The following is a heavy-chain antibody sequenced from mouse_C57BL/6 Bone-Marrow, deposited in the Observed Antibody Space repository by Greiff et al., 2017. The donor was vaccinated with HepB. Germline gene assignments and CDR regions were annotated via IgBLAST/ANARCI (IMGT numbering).Heavy chain of an antibody. V-gene: IGHV1-50*01. J-gene: IGHJ2*01. D-gene: IGHD1-1*02. CDR2: IDPSDSYT. CDR1: GYTFTSYW. Sequence: QVQLKESGAELVKPGASVKLSCKASGYTFTSYWMQWVKQRPGQGLEWIGEIDPSDSYTNYNQKFKGKATLTVDTSSSTAYMQLSSLTSEDSAVYYCARRWEFDYWGQGTTLTVSS. CDR3: ARRWEFDY.